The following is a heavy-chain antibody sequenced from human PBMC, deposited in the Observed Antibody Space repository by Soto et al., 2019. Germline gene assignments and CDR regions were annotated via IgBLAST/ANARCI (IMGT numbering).Heavy chain of an antibody. V-gene: IGHV3-48*01. D-gene: IGHD3-16*01. CDR3: VTDYDAKGWGTY. Sequence: GGSLRLSCAASGFTFSTYSMNWVRQAPGKGLEWVSYISSSSSTIFYTXXXXXXXTXSRDNAKNSLYLEMDSLRAEDTAVYYCVTDYDAKGWGTYWGQGNLVTVSS. J-gene: IGHJ4*02. CDR2: ISSSSSTI. CDR1: GFTFSTYS.